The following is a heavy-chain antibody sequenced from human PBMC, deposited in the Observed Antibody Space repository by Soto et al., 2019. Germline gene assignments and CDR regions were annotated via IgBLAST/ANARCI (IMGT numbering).Heavy chain of an antibody. J-gene: IGHJ4*02. CDR1: GGSISSSNYY. CDR3: ARSNDSSGSSAPDY. V-gene: IGHV4-39*07. Sequence: PSETLSLTCTVSGGSISSSNYYWGWIRQPPGKGLEWIGSIFYSGYTYYNPSLKSRVTISVDTSKNQFSLKLSSVTAADTAVYYCARSNDSSGSSAPDYWGQGTLVTVSS. CDR2: IFYSGYT. D-gene: IGHD3-22*01.